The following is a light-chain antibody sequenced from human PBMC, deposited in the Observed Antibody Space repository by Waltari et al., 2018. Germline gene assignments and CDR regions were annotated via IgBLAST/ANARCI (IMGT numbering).Light chain of an antibody. J-gene: IGKJ2*03. V-gene: IGKV1-17*01. CDR3: LQYNSNPYS. Sequence: DIQMTQSPSSLSESAGDRVTITCRASQGISTYLNWYQQKPGKAPKRLISAASSLESGVPSRFSGSGSGTDFTLTISSLQPEDFATYYCLQYNSNPYSFGQGTKVEIK. CDR2: AAS. CDR1: QGISTY.